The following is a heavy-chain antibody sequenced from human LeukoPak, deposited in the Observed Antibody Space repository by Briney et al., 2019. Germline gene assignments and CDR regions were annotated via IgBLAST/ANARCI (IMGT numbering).Heavy chain of an antibody. D-gene: IGHD2-2*01. J-gene: IGHJ5*01. CDR2: ISAYNGNT. V-gene: IGHV1-18*01. Sequence: WASVKVSCKASGYTFTSYGISWVRQAPGQGLEWMGWISAYNGNTNYAQKLQGRVTMTTDTSTSTAYMELRSLRSDDTAVYYCAGDHCSSTSCPLNWFDPWGQGTLVTVSS. CDR1: GYTFTSYG. CDR3: AGDHCSSTSCPLNWFDP.